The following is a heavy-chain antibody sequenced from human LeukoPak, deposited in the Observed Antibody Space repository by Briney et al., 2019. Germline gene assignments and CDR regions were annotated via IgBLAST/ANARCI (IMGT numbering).Heavy chain of an antibody. CDR1: GYSFTSYW. Sequence: GESLKISCKGSGYSFTSYWIGWVRQVPGKGLEWMGIIYPGDSDTRYSPSFQGQVTISADKSISTAYLQWSSLKASDTAMYYCASITYYYDSSGYYGDAFDIWGQGTMVTVSS. CDR2: IYPGDSDT. D-gene: IGHD3-22*01. V-gene: IGHV5-51*01. CDR3: ASITYYYDSSGYYGDAFDI. J-gene: IGHJ3*02.